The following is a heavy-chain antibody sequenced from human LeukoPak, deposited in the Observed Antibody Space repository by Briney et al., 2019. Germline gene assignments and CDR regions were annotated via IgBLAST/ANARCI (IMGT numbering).Heavy chain of an antibody. CDR2: IKEDGSEK. CDR1: GFTFSRYW. CDR3: ARDRYFSY. Sequence: GGSLRLSCAAPGFTFSRYWMSWVRQAPGKGLEWVANIKEDGSEKHYVDSVKGRFSISRDNAKNSVYLQMNSLRAEDTAVYYCARDRYFSYWGQGTLVTVSS. D-gene: IGHD3-9*01. V-gene: IGHV3-7*01. J-gene: IGHJ4*02.